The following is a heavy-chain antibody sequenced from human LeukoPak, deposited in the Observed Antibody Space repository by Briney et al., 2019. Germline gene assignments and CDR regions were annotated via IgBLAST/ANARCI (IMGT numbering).Heavy chain of an antibody. V-gene: IGHV4-59*08. CDR3: ASLVTTLRFFDF. CDR1: RGAINSYY. CDR2: IYYTGSA. D-gene: IGHD4-17*01. J-gene: IGHJ4*02. Sequence: SETLSLTCSVSRGAINSYYWSWIRQSPVKGLEWIGYIYYTGSATYNPSLKSRLTMSVDTSKNQFSLELRFVTAADTAVYYCASLVTTLRFFDFWGQGSPVTVSS.